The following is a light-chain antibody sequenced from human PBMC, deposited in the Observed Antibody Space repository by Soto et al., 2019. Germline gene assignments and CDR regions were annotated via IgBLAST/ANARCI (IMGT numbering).Light chain of an antibody. CDR2: AAS. J-gene: IGKJ1*01. Sequence: EIVLTQSPGTLSLSPGGSAALSCRSTERIDSNFLAWYQQKPGQAPRLLIYAASSRATGIPDRFSGSRSGTDFTLFINRLEPEDSAVYYCHQYGSSRWTFGQGTKVEIK. V-gene: IGKV3-20*01. CDR1: ERIDSNF. CDR3: HQYGSSRWT.